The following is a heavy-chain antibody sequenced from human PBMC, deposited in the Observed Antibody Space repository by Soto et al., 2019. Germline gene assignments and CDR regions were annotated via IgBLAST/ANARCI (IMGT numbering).Heavy chain of an antibody. D-gene: IGHD1-26*01. CDR2: INTDGSVT. J-gene: IGHJ4*02. V-gene: IGHV3-74*01. Sequence: WWSLRLSCSGSVFTFNNFWMHWCRQAPGKGLVWVARINTDGSVTSHADSVKGRFTISRDNAKSTLYLQMNSLRAEDSARYYCARQTGLGATNYWGRGTLVTVSS. CDR3: ARQTGLGATNY. CDR1: VFTFNNFW.